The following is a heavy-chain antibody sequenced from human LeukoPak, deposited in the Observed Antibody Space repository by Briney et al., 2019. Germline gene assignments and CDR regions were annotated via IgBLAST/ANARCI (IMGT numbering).Heavy chain of an antibody. CDR2: ISSSGSYI. J-gene: IGHJ4*02. CDR3: ARADCSGGTCRFDF. Sequence: PGGSLRLSCAASGFTFNKHNMNWVRQAPGKGLEWVASISSSGSYISYADSVKGRFTNSRSNAFNALYVQMNSLRADDTAVYFCARADCSGGTCRFDFWGQGALVTVSS. V-gene: IGHV3-21*01. D-gene: IGHD2-15*01. CDR1: GFTFNKHN.